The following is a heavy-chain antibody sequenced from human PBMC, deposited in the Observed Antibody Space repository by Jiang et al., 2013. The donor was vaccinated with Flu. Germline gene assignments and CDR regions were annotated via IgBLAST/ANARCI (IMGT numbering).Heavy chain of an antibody. J-gene: IGHJ5*02. Sequence: NSGGTNYAQKFQGRVTMTRDTSISTAYMELSRLRSDDTAVYYRARDTGYSSGWPNWFDPWGQGTLVTVSS. V-gene: IGHV1-2*02. CDR3: ARDTGYSSGWPNWFDP. CDR2: NSGGT. D-gene: IGHD6-19*01.